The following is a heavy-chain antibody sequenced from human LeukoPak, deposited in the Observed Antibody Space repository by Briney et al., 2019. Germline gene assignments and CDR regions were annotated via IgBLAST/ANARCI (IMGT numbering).Heavy chain of an antibody. Sequence: SVKVSCKASGGTFSSYAISWVRQAPGQGLEWMGRIIPIFGTANYAQRFQGRVTITTDESTSTAYMELSSLRSEDTAVYYCATNRDCSGGSCYPYHYYYMDVWGKGTTVTVSS. V-gene: IGHV1-69*05. CDR3: ATNRDCSGGSCYPYHYYYMDV. CDR1: GGTFSSYA. CDR2: IIPIFGTA. J-gene: IGHJ6*03. D-gene: IGHD2-15*01.